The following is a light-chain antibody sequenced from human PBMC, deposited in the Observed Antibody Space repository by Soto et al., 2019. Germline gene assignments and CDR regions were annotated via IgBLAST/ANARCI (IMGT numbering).Light chain of an antibody. J-gene: IGKJ1*01. CDR3: QEYHTYSRT. Sequence: DIQMTQSPSTLSASVGDRLTITCRPSQSIRRWLAWFQQKPGKAPKLLISEASYLESGVPSRFSGSGSETEFTLTISSLQPDDFATYYCQEYHTYSRTFGRGTKVEIK. CDR2: EAS. CDR1: QSIRRW. V-gene: IGKV1-5*03.